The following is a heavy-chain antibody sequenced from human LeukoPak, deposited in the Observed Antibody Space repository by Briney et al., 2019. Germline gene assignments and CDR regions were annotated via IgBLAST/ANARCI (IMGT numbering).Heavy chain of an antibody. CDR1: GLAFSSYS. Sequence: GGSLRLSCVASGLAFSSYSMHWVRQAPGKGLEWVAVISYDGSNKYYADSVKGRFTISRDNSKNTLYLQMNSLRAEDTAVYYCARAGGLSSYYYYGMDVWGQGTTVTVSS. J-gene: IGHJ6*02. V-gene: IGHV3-30-3*01. CDR3: ARAGGLSSYYYYGMDV. CDR2: ISYDGSNK. D-gene: IGHD3-16*02.